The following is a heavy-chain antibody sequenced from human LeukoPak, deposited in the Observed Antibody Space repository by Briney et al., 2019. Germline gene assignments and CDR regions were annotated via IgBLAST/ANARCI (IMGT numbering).Heavy chain of an antibody. Sequence: ASVKVSCKASGYTFTDYNFSWVRQVPGQGLEWLGWINPENGDTKYAQKFQGRVTQTRDTSIRTAYMELSSLGSDDTAVYYCARGLGYCSCGSCSFKVNFFDFWGQGTLVTVSS. D-gene: IGHD2-15*01. CDR1: GYTFTDYN. V-gene: IGHV1-2*02. CDR3: ARGLGYCSCGSCSFKVNFFDF. CDR2: INPENGDT. J-gene: IGHJ4*02.